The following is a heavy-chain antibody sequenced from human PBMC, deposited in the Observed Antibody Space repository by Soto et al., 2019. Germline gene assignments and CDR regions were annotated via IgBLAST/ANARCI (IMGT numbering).Heavy chain of an antibody. J-gene: IGHJ4*02. CDR2: IIPVFQTA. Sequence: ASVKVSCKASGGLFSSYPISWVRQVPGQGLEWMGGIIPVFQTAYYTQRFQGRVTITADESTNTAYMELSSLRSEDTAIYYCARGGSGYTWFNEFWGQGTLVTVSS. CDR1: GGLFSSYP. CDR3: ARGGSGYTWFNEF. D-gene: IGHD3-22*01. V-gene: IGHV1-69*13.